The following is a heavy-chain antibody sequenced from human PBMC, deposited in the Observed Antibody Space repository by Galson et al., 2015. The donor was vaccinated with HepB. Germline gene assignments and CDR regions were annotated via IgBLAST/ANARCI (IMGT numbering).Heavy chain of an antibody. D-gene: IGHD2-2*02. J-gene: IGHJ6*03. CDR2: INPNSGGT. V-gene: IGHV1-2*02. CDR1: GGTFSSYT. CDR3: ASALGFGYCSSTSCYISGYYYYMDV. Sequence: SVKVSCKASGGTFSSYTISWVRQAPGQGLEWMGWINPNSGGTNYAQKFQGRVTMTRDTSISTAYMELSRLRSDDTAVYYCASALGFGYCSSTSCYISGYYYYMDVWGKGTTVTVSS.